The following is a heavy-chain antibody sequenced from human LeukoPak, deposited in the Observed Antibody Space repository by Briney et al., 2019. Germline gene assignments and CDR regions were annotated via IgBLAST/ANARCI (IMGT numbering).Heavy chain of an antibody. CDR3: TRADYVWGSYRPYYYMDV. J-gene: IGHJ6*03. D-gene: IGHD3-16*02. V-gene: IGHV3-49*04. Sequence: GGSLRLSCTASGFTFGDYAMSWVRQAPGKGLEWVGFIRSKAYGGTTEYAASVKGRFTISRDDSKSIAYLQMNSLKTEDTAVYYCTRADYVWGSYRPYYYMDVWGKGTTVTISS. CDR2: IRSKAYGGTT. CDR1: GFTFGDYA.